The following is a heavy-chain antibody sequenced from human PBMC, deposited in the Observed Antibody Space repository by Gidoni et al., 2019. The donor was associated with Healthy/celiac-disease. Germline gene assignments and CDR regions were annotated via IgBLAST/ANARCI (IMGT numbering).Heavy chain of an antibody. V-gene: IGHV1-3*01. CDR2: INAGNGNT. CDR3: AREGAFGVAHYNWFDP. J-gene: IGHJ5*02. D-gene: IGHD3-3*01. Sequence: QVQLVQSGAEVRKPGASVKGSCKASGYTFTSYAMHWLRQAPGQRLEWKGWINAGNGNTKYSQKFQGRVTITSDTAASTAYMALSSLRSEDTAVYYCAREGAFGVAHYNWFDPWGQGTLVTVSS. CDR1: GYTFTSYA.